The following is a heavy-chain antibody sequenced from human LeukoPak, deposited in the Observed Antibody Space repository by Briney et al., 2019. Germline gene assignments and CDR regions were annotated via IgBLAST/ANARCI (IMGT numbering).Heavy chain of an antibody. CDR3: AKGAGYSYGTHY. V-gene: IGHV3-23*01. Sequence: GGSLRLSCAASGFTFNSFAMNWVRQAPGKGLEWVSSISGSDGSSHYADFVKGRFTISRDNSKNTLHLQMNSLRAEDTAVYYCAKGAGYSYGTHYWGQGTLVTVSS. CDR1: GFTFNSFA. D-gene: IGHD5-18*01. CDR2: ISGSDGSS. J-gene: IGHJ4*02.